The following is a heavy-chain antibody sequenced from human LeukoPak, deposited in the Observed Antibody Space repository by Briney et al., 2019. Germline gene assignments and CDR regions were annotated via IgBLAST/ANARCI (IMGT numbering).Heavy chain of an antibody. CDR1: GFTFSSYA. D-gene: IGHD1-26*01. V-gene: IGHV3-53*04. Sequence: GGSLRLSCAASGFTFSSYAMSWVRQAPGKGLEWVSVIYSGGSTYYADSVKGRFTISRHNSKNTLYLQMNSLRAEDTAVYYCARNSGTYGEYYFDYWGQGTLVTVSS. CDR3: ARNSGTYGEYYFDY. J-gene: IGHJ4*02. CDR2: IYSGGST.